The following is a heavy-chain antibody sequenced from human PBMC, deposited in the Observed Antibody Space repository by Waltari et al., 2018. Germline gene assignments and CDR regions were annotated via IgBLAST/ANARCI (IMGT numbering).Heavy chain of an antibody. D-gene: IGHD3-22*01. Sequence: VRLDQWGAGLLKPSETLSLTCAVYGESFSGYFWTWIRQSPGKGLEWVSSISSSSSYIYYADSVKGRFTISRDNAKNSLYLQMNSLRAEDTAVYYCARDPPGDYYDSSGYSIDYWGQGTLVTVSS. CDR1: GESFSGYF. J-gene: IGHJ4*02. CDR2: ISSSSSYI. CDR3: ARDPPGDYYDSSGYSIDY. V-gene: IGHV3-21*01.